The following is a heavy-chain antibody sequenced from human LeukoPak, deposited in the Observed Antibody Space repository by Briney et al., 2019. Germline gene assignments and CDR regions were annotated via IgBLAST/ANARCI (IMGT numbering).Heavy chain of an antibody. Sequence: GGSLRLSCAVSGLTFSSYSMNWVRQAPGQRLEWMGWINAGNGNTKYSQKFQGRVTITRDTSASTAYVELSSLRSEDTAVYYCAKPRTSDYDILTGYYHTQVAFDYWGQGTLVTVSS. D-gene: IGHD3-9*01. V-gene: IGHV1-3*01. CDR2: INAGNGNT. CDR1: GLTFSSYS. CDR3: AKPRTSDYDILTGYYHTQVAFDY. J-gene: IGHJ4*02.